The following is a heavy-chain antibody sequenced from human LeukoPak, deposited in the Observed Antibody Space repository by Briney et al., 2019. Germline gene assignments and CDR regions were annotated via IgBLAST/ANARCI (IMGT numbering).Heavy chain of an antibody. J-gene: IGHJ4*02. Sequence: GASVKVSCKVSGYTLTELSMHWVRQAPGEGLEWMGGFDPEDGETIYAQKFQGRVTMTEDTSTDTAYMELSSLRSEDTAVYYCATGDYGDYAFDYWGQGTLVTVSS. CDR3: ATGDYGDYAFDY. CDR2: FDPEDGET. D-gene: IGHD4-17*01. CDR1: GYTLTELS. V-gene: IGHV1-24*01.